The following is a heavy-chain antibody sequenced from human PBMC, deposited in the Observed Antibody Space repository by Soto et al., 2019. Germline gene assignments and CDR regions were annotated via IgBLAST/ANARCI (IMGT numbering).Heavy chain of an antibody. J-gene: IGHJ3*02. V-gene: IGHV3-23*01. CDR1: GFTFSSYA. Sequence: GSLRLSCAASGFTFSSYAMSWVRQAPGKGLEWVAAISGSGGSTYYADSVKGRFTISRDNSKNTLYLQMNSLRAEDTAVYYCAKRCGGDCDSVVVVRLDALDNRGQGTMITV. CDR2: ISGSGGST. D-gene: IGHD2-21*02. CDR3: AKRCGGDCDSVVVVRLDALDN.